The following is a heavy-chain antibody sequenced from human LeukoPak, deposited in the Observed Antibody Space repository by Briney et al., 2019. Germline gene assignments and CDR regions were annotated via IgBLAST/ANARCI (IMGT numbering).Heavy chain of an antibody. CDR2: IYYSGST. CDR3: AKDTYYDGSGFYPSFDY. V-gene: IGHV4-31*03. J-gene: IGHJ4*02. D-gene: IGHD3-22*01. CDR1: GGSISSGGYY. Sequence: SQTLSLTCTVSGGSISSGGYYWSWIRQHPGKGLEWIGYIYYSGSTYYNPSLKSRVTISVDTSKNQFSLKLSSVTAADTAVYYCAKDTYYDGSGFYPSFDYWGQGTLVTVSS.